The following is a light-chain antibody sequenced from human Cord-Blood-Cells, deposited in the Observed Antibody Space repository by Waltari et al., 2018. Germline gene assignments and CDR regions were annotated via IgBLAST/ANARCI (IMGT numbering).Light chain of an antibody. CDR3: QQRSNWPPGFT. CDR2: DAS. V-gene: IGKV3-11*01. CDR1: QSVSSY. Sequence: EIVLTQSPATLSLSPGERATLPSRASQSVSSYLAWDQRKPGQAPRLLIYDASNRATGIPARFSGSGSGTDFTLTISSLEPEDFAVYYCQQRSNWPPGFTFGGGTKVEIK. J-gene: IGKJ4*01.